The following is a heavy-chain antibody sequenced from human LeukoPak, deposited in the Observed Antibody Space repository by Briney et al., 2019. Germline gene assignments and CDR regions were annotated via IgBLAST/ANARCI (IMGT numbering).Heavy chain of an antibody. D-gene: IGHD6-19*01. CDR3: AREVAGTPWIDN. V-gene: IGHV4-39*02. Sequence: PLETLSLTCTVSGGSMSSNDYCWGWIRQPPGKGLEWIGNIYYSGGTYYNPSLKSRVTISVDTSKNQFSLKLSSVTAADTAVYYCAREVAGTPWIDNWGQGTLVTVSS. CDR1: GGSMSSNDYC. CDR2: IYYSGGT. J-gene: IGHJ4*02.